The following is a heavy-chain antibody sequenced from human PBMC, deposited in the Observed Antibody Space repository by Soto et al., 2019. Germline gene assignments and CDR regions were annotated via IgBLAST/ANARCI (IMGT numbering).Heavy chain of an antibody. V-gene: IGHV4-61*01. CDR1: GGSVSSRSYY. CDR2: IYYSGST. Sequence: PSETLSLTCTVSGGSVSSRSYYWSWIRQPPGKGLEWIGYIYYSGSTNYNPSLKSRVTTSVDTSKNQFFLKLTSVTAADTAMYYCAKTKEGGFDPWGQGILVTVSS. D-gene: IGHD3-16*01. CDR3: AKTKEGGFDP. J-gene: IGHJ5*02.